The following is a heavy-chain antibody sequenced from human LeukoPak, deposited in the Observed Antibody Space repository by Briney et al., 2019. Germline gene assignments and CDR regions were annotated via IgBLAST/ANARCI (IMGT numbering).Heavy chain of an antibody. D-gene: IGHD3-10*01. CDR3: AREITMVRGVIYDAFDV. CDR1: GDSFSSNSAA. Sequence: SQTLSLTCAISGDSFSSNSAAWSWIRQSPSRGLEWLGRTFYMSKWYNDYAVSVKSRLTINADTSKNQFSLQLNSVTPEDSAVYYCAREITMVRGVIYDAFDVWGQGTMVTVSS. V-gene: IGHV6-1*01. CDR2: TFYMSKWYN. J-gene: IGHJ3*01.